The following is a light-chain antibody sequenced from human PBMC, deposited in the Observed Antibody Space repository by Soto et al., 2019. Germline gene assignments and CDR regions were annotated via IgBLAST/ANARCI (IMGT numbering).Light chain of an antibody. J-gene: IGKJ1*01. V-gene: IGKV3-15*01. Sequence: EIVMTQSPATLSASPGERATLSCRASQSVDSNLAWYQQKPGQGPRLLIYGASSRATGIPARFSGSGSGTEFTLTISSLQSEDFAVYYCQHYSTWLWTFGQGTKVEIK. CDR3: QHYSTWLWT. CDR1: QSVDSN. CDR2: GAS.